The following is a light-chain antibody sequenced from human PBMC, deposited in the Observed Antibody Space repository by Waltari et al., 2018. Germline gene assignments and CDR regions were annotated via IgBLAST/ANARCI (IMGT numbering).Light chain of an antibody. Sequence: EIVLTHSPATLSLFAGERATLSCRASESVSRYLGWYQQKPGQAPRLLIYDTSIRATGVPARFIGSGYGTDFTLTISSLEPEDFALYFCQQRSLWPLTFGGGTKVEI. CDR3: QQRSLWPLT. CDR2: DTS. CDR1: ESVSRY. J-gene: IGKJ4*01. V-gene: IGKV3-11*01.